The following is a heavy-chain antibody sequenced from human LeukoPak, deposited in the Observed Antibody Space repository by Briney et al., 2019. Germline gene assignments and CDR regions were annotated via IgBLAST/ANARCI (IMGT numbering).Heavy chain of an antibody. J-gene: IGHJ6*03. CDR3: ARGVRCSSTSCRLAYYYYYYMDV. CDR1: GYTFTSYG. D-gene: IGHD2-2*01. CDR2: ISAYNGNT. Sequence: GASVKVSCKASGYTFTSYGISWVRQAPGQGLEWMGWISAYNGNTNYAQKLQGRVTITRNTSISTAYMELSSLRSEDTAVYYCARGVRCSSTSCRLAYYYYYYMDVWGKGTTVTVSS. V-gene: IGHV1-18*01.